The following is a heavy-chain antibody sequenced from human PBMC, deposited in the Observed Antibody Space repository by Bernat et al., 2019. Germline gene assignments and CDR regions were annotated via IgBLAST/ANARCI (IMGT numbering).Heavy chain of an antibody. CDR2: IWYDGSNK. V-gene: IGHV3-33*01. J-gene: IGHJ3*02. D-gene: IGHD6-19*01. CDR1: GFTFSSYG. Sequence: QVQLVESGGGVVQPGRSLRLSCAASGFTFSSYGMHWVRQAPGKGLDWVAVIWYDGSNKYYADSGKGRFTISRDNSKNTLYLQMNSLRDEDTAVYYCARDLVVPIAVAGTGVYDAFDIWGQGTMVTVSS. CDR3: ARDLVVPIAVAGTGVYDAFDI.